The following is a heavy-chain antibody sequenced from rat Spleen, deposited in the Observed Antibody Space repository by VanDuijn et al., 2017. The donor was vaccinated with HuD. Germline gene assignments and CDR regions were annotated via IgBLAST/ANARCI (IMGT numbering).Heavy chain of an antibody. V-gene: IGHV5-29*01. D-gene: IGHD1-11*01. J-gene: IGHJ1*01. Sequence: EVQLVESDGGLVQPGRSLKLSCVVSGFILSDYYMAWVRQAPTKGLEWVATINYDGSSTFYRDYMKARFTISRDNSKSTLYLQMNSLRSEDTATYYCAREGTEGYWYFDFWGPGTMVTVSS. CDR1: GFILSDYY. CDR3: AREGTEGYWYFDF. CDR2: INYDGSST.